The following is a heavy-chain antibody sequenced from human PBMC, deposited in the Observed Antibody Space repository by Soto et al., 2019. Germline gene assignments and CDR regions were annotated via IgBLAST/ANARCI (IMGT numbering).Heavy chain of an antibody. D-gene: IGHD5-12*01. J-gene: IGHJ4*02. CDR2: IIPIFGTA. CDR3: ASPRVAATIEIFDY. CDR1: GGTFSSYA. Sequence: QVQLVQSGAAVKKPGSSVKDSCKASGGTFSSYAISWVRQAPGQGLEWMGGIIPIFGTANYAQKFQGRVTITADESTSTAYMELSSLRSEDTAVYYCASPRVAATIEIFDYWGQGTLVTVSS. V-gene: IGHV1-69*12.